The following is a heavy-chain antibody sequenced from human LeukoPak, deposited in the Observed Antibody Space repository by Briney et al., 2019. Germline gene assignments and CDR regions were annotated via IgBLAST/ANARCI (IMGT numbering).Heavy chain of an antibody. V-gene: IGHV1-69*04. D-gene: IGHD6-13*01. Sequence: SVKVSCKASGGTFSSYAISWVRQAPGQGLEWMGRIIPILGIANYAQKFQGRVTITADKSTSTAYMELSSLRSEDTAVYYCAKDRRKLAAAGNFDAFDIWGQGTMVTVSS. CDR1: GGTFSSYA. CDR2: IIPILGIA. J-gene: IGHJ3*02. CDR3: AKDRRKLAAAGNFDAFDI.